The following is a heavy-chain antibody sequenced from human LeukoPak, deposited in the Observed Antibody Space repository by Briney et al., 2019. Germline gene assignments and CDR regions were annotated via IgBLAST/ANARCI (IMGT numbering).Heavy chain of an antibody. V-gene: IGHV1-2*02. Sequence: ASVKVSCKASGYTFTGYYMNWVRQAPGQGLEWMGWINSDSGFTKYAQKFQGRVTMTRDTSITTVYMDLTRLTSDDTAVYYCARNFDMEGFDPWGQGTLVTVSS. CDR3: ARNFDMEGFDP. CDR2: INSDSGFT. CDR1: GYTFTGYY. D-gene: IGHD3-9*01. J-gene: IGHJ5*02.